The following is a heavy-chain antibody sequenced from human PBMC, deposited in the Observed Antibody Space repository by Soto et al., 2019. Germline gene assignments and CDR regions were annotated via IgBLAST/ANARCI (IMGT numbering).Heavy chain of an antibody. J-gene: IGHJ3*02. Sequence: QVQLQESGPGLVKPSETLSLTCTVSGGSISTYYWNWIRQSAGKGLEWIGRVYISGSTNYHPSLKSRVAMSVDTSHNQFSLKVTSVTAADPAVYYWARGGRDGFDIWGQGTMVTVSS. CDR1: GGSISTYY. CDR3: ARGGRDGFDI. CDR2: VYISGST. V-gene: IGHV4-4*07.